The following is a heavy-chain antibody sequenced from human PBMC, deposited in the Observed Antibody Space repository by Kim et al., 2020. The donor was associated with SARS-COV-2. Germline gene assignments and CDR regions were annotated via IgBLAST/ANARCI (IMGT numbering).Heavy chain of an antibody. V-gene: IGHV4-34*01. D-gene: IGHD5-12*01. Sequence: SETLSLTCAVYGGSFSGYYWSWIRQPPGKGLEWIAEINHSGSTNYNPSLKSRVTISVDTSKNQFSLKLSSVTAADTAVYYCARGRRYSGPNDAFDIWGQGTMVTVSS. J-gene: IGHJ3*02. CDR2: INHSGST. CDR1: GGSFSGYY. CDR3: ARGRRYSGPNDAFDI.